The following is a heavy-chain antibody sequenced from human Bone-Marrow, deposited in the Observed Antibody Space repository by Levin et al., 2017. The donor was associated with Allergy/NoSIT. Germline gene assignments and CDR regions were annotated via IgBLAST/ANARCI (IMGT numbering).Heavy chain of an antibody. J-gene: IGHJ4*02. CDR1: GITFSSNW. Sequence: PGESLKISCAASGITFSSNWMSWVRQAPGKGLEWVANIKQDGSDKYYVDSVKGRFTISRDNAKNSLYLQMNSLRAEDTAVYYCARFNYYGSGSPFDYWGQGTLVTVSS. D-gene: IGHD3-10*01. V-gene: IGHV3-7*01. CDR2: IKQDGSDK. CDR3: ARFNYYGSGSPFDY.